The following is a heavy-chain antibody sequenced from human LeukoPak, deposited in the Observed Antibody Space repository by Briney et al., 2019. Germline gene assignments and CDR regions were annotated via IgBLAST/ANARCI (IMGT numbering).Heavy chain of an antibody. Sequence: GGSLRLSCAASGFTFSSYGMNWVRQAPGKGLEWVSSISSSSSYIYYADSVKGRFTISRDNSKNTLYLQMNSLRAEDTAVYYCAREVVVVVAAYYFDYWGQGTLVTVSS. CDR1: GFTFSSYG. D-gene: IGHD2-15*01. V-gene: IGHV3-21*01. J-gene: IGHJ4*02. CDR2: ISSSSSYI. CDR3: AREVVVVVAAYYFDY.